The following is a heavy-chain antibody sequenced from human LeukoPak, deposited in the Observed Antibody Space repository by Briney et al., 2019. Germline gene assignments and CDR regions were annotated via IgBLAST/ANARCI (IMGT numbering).Heavy chain of an antibody. CDR1: GFTLSSYT. Sequence: GGSLRLSCAASGFTLSSYTMNWVRQAPGKGLEWVSSINSNSNMNYADSVKGRFTISRDNAKNSLHLQMNSLRAEDTAVYYCARDYYYASGNYYIYFDYWGQGLLVTVSS. V-gene: IGHV3-21*01. CDR2: INSNSNM. D-gene: IGHD3-10*01. J-gene: IGHJ4*02. CDR3: ARDYYYASGNYYIYFDY.